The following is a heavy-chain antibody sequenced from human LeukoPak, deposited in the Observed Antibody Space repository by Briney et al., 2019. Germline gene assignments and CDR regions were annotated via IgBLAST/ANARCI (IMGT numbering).Heavy chain of an antibody. V-gene: IGHV4-31*03. Sequence: PSETLSLTCTVSGGSISSGGYYWSWIRQHPGKGLEWIGYIYYSGSTYYNPSLKSRVTISVDTSKNQFSLKLSSVTAADTAVYYCARDRDRHYYDSSGYYHYWYFDLWGRGTLVTVSS. J-gene: IGHJ2*01. CDR2: IYYSGST. D-gene: IGHD3-22*01. CDR1: GGSISSGGYY. CDR3: ARDRDRHYYDSSGYYHYWYFDL.